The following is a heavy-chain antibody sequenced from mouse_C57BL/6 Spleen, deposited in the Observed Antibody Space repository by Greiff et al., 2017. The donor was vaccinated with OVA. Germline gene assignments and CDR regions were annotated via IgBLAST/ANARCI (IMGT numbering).Heavy chain of an antibody. CDR2: IDPSDSET. V-gene: IGHV1-52*01. D-gene: IGHD1-1*01. J-gene: IGHJ1*03. CDR1: GYTFTSYW. Sequence: QVQLQQPGAELVRPGSSVKLSCKASGYTFTSYWMHWVKQRPIQGLEWIGNIDPSDSETHYNQKFKDKATLTVDKSSSTAYMQLSSLTSEDSAVYYCARNDGSSYWYFDVWGTGTTVTVSS. CDR3: ARNDGSSYWYFDV.